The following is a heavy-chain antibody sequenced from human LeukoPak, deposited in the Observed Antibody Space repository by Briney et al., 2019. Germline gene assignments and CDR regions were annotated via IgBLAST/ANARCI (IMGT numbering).Heavy chain of an antibody. D-gene: IGHD3-3*01. V-gene: IGHV1-24*01. CDR1: GYTLTELS. Sequence: VASVKVSCKVSGYTLTELSMHWVRQAPGKGLEWMGGFDPEDGETIYAQKFQGRVTMTEDTSTDTAYMELSSLRSEDTAVYYCATTGPDFCSGYYDYWGQGTLVTVSS. J-gene: IGHJ4*02. CDR2: FDPEDGET. CDR3: ATTGPDFCSGYYDY.